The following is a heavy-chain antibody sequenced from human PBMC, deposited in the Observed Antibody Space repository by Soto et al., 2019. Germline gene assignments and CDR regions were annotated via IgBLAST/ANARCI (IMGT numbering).Heavy chain of an antibody. CDR2: ISSSSSYT. CDR3: ARDRYCSSTSCHSHDAFDI. Sequence: GGSLRLSXAASGFTFSDYYMSWIRQAPGKGLEWVSYISSSSSYTNYADSVKGRFTISRDNAKNSLYLQMNSLRAEDTAVYYCARDRYCSSTSCHSHDAFDIWGQGTMVTVSS. V-gene: IGHV3-11*06. D-gene: IGHD2-2*02. CDR1: GFTFSDYY. J-gene: IGHJ3*02.